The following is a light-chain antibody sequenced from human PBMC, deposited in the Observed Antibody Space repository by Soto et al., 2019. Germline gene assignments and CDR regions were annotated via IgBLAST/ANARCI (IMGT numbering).Light chain of an antibody. CDR1: QSVSSY. CDR3: QQRSNWPPH. V-gene: IGKV3-11*01. CDR2: DAS. J-gene: IGKJ5*01. Sequence: EIVLTQSPATLSLSPGERATLSCRASQSVSSYLAWYQQKXXQAPRLLIYDASNRATGIPARFSGSGSGTDFTLTISSLEPEDFAVYYCQQRSNWPPHFGQGTRLEIK.